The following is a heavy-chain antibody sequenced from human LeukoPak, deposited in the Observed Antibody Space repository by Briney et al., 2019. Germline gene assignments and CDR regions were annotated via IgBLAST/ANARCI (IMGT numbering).Heavy chain of an antibody. CDR1: GGSISSYY. D-gene: IGHD3-16*01. CDR2: IRSKAYGGTT. CDR3: TKSRFYDYVWGGS. Sequence: LSLTCTVSGGSISSYYWSWFRQAPGKGLEWVSLIRSKAYGGTTEYAASVEGRFTISRDDSKSIAYLQMNSLKTEDTAVYYCTKSRFYDYVWGGSWGQGTLVTVSS. V-gene: IGHV3-49*03. J-gene: IGHJ5*02.